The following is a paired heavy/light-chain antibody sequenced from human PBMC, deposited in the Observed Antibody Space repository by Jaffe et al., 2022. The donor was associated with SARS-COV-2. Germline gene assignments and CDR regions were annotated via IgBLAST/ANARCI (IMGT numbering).Heavy chain of an antibody. D-gene: IGHD3-10*01. CDR2: ISGSGSSK. J-gene: IGHJ5*02. Sequence: EVQLVESGGGLVQPGGSLRLSCAASGFTFSSCAMNWVRQAPGKGLEWVSTISGSGSSKFYADSVKGRFTISRDNSKITLYLQMNSLRAEDTAVYYCAKASGSGIGRFDTWGQGTLVTVSS. CDR1: GFTFSSCA. V-gene: IGHV3-23*04. CDR3: AKASGSGIGRFDT.
Light chain of an antibody. CDR2: AAS. J-gene: IGKJ1*01. Sequence: DIQMTQSPSSLSASVGDRVTITCRASQGISNYLAWYQQKPGKVPKLLIYAASTLQSGVPSRFSGSGSGTDFTLTISSLQPEDVATYYCQNYNSALGTFGQGTKVEIK. CDR1: QGISNY. CDR3: QNYNSALGT. V-gene: IGKV1-27*01.